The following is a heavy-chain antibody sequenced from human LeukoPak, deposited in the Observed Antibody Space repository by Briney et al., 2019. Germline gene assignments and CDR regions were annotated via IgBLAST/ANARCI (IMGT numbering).Heavy chain of an antibody. D-gene: IGHD2-15*01. CDR1: GFTFSSYA. J-gene: IGHJ4*02. Sequence: TGGFLRLSCAASGFTFSSYAMSWVRQAPGKGLEWVSAISGSGGSTYYADSVKGRFTISRDNSKNTLYLQMNSLRAEDTAVYYCAKGDGDIVVVVAAYYFDYWGQGTLVTVSS. V-gene: IGHV3-23*01. CDR3: AKGDGDIVVVVAAYYFDY. CDR2: ISGSGGST.